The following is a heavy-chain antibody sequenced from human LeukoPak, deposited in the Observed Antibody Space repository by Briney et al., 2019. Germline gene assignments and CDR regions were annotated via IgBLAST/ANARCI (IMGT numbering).Heavy chain of an antibody. D-gene: IGHD3-9*01. Sequence: GGSLRLSCAASGFTFSSYGMHWVRQAPGKGLEWVAVISYDGSNKYYADSVKGRFTISRDNAKNSLYLQMNSLRAEDTAVYYCARADILTGYGMDVWGKGTTVTVSS. CDR1: GFTFSSYG. V-gene: IGHV3-30*03. J-gene: IGHJ6*04. CDR2: ISYDGSNK. CDR3: ARADILTGYGMDV.